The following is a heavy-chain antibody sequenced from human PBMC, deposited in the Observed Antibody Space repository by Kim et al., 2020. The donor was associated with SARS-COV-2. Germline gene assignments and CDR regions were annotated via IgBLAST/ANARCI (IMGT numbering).Heavy chain of an antibody. CDR1: GGSISSYY. D-gene: IGHD3-3*01. Sequence: SETLSLTCTVSGGSISSYYWSWIRQPPGKGLEWIGYIYYSGSTNYNPSLKSRVTISVDTSKNQFSLKLSSVTAADTAVYYCARGPLESGPHYDFWSGYYVDAYAFDIWGQGTMVTVSS. J-gene: IGHJ3*02. V-gene: IGHV4-59*13. CDR3: ARGPLESGPHYDFWSGYYVDAYAFDI. CDR2: IYYSGST.